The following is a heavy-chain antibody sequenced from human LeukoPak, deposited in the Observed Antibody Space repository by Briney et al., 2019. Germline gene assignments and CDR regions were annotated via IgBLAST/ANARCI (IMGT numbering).Heavy chain of an antibody. CDR3: ARVYGDYEGTRFDY. CDR1: GGSISSYY. J-gene: IGHJ4*02. CDR2: TYYSGST. D-gene: IGHD4-17*01. Sequence: KTSETLSLTCTVSGGSISSYYWSWIRQPPGKGLEWIGYTYYSGSTNYNPSLKSRVTISVDTSKNQFSLKLSSVTAADTAVYYCARVYGDYEGTRFDYWGQGTLVTVSS. V-gene: IGHV4-59*01.